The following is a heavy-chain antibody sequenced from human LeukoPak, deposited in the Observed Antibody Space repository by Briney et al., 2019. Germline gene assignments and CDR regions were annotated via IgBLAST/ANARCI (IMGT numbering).Heavy chain of an antibody. Sequence: KPSETLSLTCTVSGGSISSYYWSWIRQPPGKGLEWIGYIYYSGSTNYNPSLKSRVTISIDTSKNQFSLKLSSVTAADTAVYYCARRTYYYAFDIWGQGTMVTVSS. D-gene: IGHD3-22*01. J-gene: IGHJ3*02. CDR2: IYYSGST. CDR1: GGSISSYY. CDR3: ARRTYYYAFDI. V-gene: IGHV4-59*08.